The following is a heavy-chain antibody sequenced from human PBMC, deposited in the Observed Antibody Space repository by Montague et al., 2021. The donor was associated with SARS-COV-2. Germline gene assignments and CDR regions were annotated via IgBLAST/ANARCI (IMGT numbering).Heavy chain of an antibody. V-gene: IGHV4-34*01. D-gene: IGHD3/OR15-3a*01. CDR3: ASDFKNSYAMDV. CDR2: ITHSGST. J-gene: IGHJ6*02. CDR1: TDSFSGYY. Sequence: SETLSLTCAVYTDSFSGYYWSWIRQSPGKGLEWIGEITHSGSTNHNPSLQSRVTISVDKSKKQVSLKLRSLTAADTAVYYCASDFKNSYAMDVWGQGTTVIVSS.